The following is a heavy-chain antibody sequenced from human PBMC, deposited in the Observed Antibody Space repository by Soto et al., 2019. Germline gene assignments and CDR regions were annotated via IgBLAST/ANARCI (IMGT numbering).Heavy chain of an antibody. D-gene: IGHD5-12*01. CDR3: ARSAGYDTPFDY. V-gene: IGHV4-30-4*01. J-gene: IGHJ4*02. CDR1: GGSISSGDYY. Sequence: PWETLSLTCTVSGGSISSGDYYWSWIRQPPGKGLEWIGYIYYSGSTYYNPSLKSRVTISVDTSKNQFSLKLSSVTAADTAVYYCARSAGYDTPFDYWGQGTLVTVSS. CDR2: IYYSGST.